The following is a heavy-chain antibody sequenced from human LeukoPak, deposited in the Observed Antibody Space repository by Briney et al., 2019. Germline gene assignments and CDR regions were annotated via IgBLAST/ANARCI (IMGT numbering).Heavy chain of an antibody. CDR2: TIGINSST. D-gene: IGHD3-10*01. CDR3: AKGTFYYGSGSYCMDV. CDR1: GFTFSSYP. V-gene: IGHV3-23*01. Sequence: SGGSLRLSCAASGFTFSSYPMSWVRQAPGKGLEWVSSTIGINSSTYYADSVKGRFTISRDNSRDTLHLQVNSLRAEDTAVYYCAKGTFYYGSGSYCMDVWGKGTTVTVSS. J-gene: IGHJ6*04.